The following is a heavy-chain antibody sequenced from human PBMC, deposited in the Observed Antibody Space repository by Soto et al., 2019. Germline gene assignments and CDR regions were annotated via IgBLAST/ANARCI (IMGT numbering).Heavy chain of an antibody. CDR2: VYYSGNT. J-gene: IGHJ4*02. D-gene: IGHD4-17*01. CDR3: AHQSSSTVTEFDY. CDR1: GGPISSSNYY. V-gene: IGHV4-39*01. Sequence: QLLESGPGLVKPSETLSLTCTVSGGPISSSNYYWGWIRQPPGKELEWVGSVYYSGNTYYNPSLKSRVSISVDTSKNQFSLKLSSVTAADTAVYYCAHQSSSTVTEFDYWGQGTLVTVSS.